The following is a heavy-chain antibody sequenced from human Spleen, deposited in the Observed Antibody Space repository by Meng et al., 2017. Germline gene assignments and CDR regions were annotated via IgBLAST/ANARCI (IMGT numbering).Heavy chain of an antibody. J-gene: IGHJ4*02. V-gene: IGHV3-30*19. Sequence: GESLKISCAASGFTFSSYGMHWVRQAPGKGLEWVAVISYDASNTYYADSVKGRFTISRDNSKNTLYLQMNSLRTEDTAMYYCARDGISMLRGVIAYSFDYWGQGTLVTVSS. D-gene: IGHD3-10*01. CDR2: ISYDASNT. CDR1: GFTFSSYG. CDR3: ARDGISMLRGVIAYSFDY.